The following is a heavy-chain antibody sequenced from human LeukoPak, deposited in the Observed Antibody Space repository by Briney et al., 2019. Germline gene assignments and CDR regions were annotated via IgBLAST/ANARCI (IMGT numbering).Heavy chain of an antibody. Sequence: PGGSLRLSCAASGFTFSSYGMHWVRQAPGKGLEWVAVIWYDGSNKYYADSVKGRFTISRDNSKNTLYLQMNSLRAEDTAVYYCARDPLLWWSYYYYYGMDVWGQGTTVTVSS. CDR1: GFTFSSYG. D-gene: IGHD2-21*01. V-gene: IGHV3-33*01. J-gene: IGHJ6*02. CDR3: ARDPLLWWSYYYYYGMDV. CDR2: IWYDGSNK.